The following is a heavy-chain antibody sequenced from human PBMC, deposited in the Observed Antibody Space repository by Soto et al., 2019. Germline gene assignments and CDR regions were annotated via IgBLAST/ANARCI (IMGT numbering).Heavy chain of an antibody. D-gene: IGHD6-19*01. CDR2: IYPGDSDT. CDR3: ARATGAVAGTVGFDY. J-gene: IGHJ4*02. V-gene: IGHV5-51*03. Sequence: EVQLVQSGVEVKEPGESLKISCKASGYSFTNYWIDWVRQMPGKGLECMGIIYPGDSDTTYNPSFQGQVTISADESISAAYLQWSSLKASDTAMYYCARATGAVAGTVGFDYWGQGTLVTVSS. CDR1: GYSFTNYW.